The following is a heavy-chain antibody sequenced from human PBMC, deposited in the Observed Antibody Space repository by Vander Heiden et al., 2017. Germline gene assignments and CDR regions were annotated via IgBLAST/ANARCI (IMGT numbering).Heavy chain of an antibody. CDR3: ERERGIAARTPYY. V-gene: IGHV1-2*02. CDR2: INPNSGDT. D-gene: IGHD6-6*01. J-gene: IGHJ4*02. Sequence: QVQLVQSGAEVKKPGASVKVSCKASGYTFTGYYIHWVRQAPGQGLEWMGWINPNSGDTNYAQKFQGRVTMTRDTSISTGYMELSRLRSDDTAVYYCERERGIAARTPYYWGRGTLVTVSS. CDR1: GYTFTGYY.